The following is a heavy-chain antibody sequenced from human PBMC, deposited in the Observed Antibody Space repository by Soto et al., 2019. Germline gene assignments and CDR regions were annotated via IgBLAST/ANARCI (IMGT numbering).Heavy chain of an antibody. J-gene: IGHJ6*02. CDR1: VYSFTSYW. V-gene: IGHV5-10-1*01. CDR2: IDPSDSYT. CDR3: ASLITMVRGVIIARPPDYYYGMDV. Sequence: GESLKISCKGSVYSFTSYWISWVRQMPGKGLEWMGRIDPSDSYTNYSPSFQGHVTISADKSISTAYLQWSSLKASDTAMYYCASLITMVRGVIIARPPDYYYGMDVWGQGTTVTVSS. D-gene: IGHD3-10*01.